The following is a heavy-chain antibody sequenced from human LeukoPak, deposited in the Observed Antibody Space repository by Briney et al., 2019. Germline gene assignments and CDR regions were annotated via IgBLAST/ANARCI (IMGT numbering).Heavy chain of an antibody. V-gene: IGHV4-39*07. Sequence: SETLSLTCTVSGGSISSSRYYWGWIRQPPGKGLEWIGSIYYSGSTNYNPSLKSRVTISVDTSKNQFSLKLSSVTAADTAVYYCARWFGDSSGYYYRGFDYWGQGTLVTVSS. J-gene: IGHJ4*02. CDR1: GGSISSSRYY. CDR2: IYYSGST. CDR3: ARWFGDSSGYYYRGFDY. D-gene: IGHD3-22*01.